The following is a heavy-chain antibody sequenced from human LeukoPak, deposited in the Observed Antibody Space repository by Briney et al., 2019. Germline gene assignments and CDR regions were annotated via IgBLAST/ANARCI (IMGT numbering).Heavy chain of an antibody. J-gene: IGHJ6*02. CDR1: GYSITSGYY. CDR3: ARGFRWDYYGMDV. CDR2: IYYSGST. D-gene: IGHD2/OR15-2a*01. Sequence: SETLSLTCSVSGYSITSGYYWGWIRQTPGKGLEWIGYIYYSGSTNYNPSLKSRVTISVDTSKNQFSLKLSSVTAADTAVYYCARGFRWDYYGMDVWGQGTTVTVSS. V-gene: IGHV4-61*01.